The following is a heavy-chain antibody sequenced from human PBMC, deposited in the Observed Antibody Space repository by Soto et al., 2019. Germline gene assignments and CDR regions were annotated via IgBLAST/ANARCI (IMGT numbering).Heavy chain of an antibody. CDR1: GYTFTSYG. V-gene: IGHV1-18*01. CDR3: ARAPYYDILTGYYRLGPLDH. Sequence: QVQLVQSGAEVKKPGASVKVSCKASGYTFTSYGISWVRQAPGQGLEWMGWISAYNGNTNYAQKLQGRVTMTTDTYTSTGYMELRSLRSDDTAVYYCARAPYYDILTGYYRLGPLDHWGQGTLVTVSS. J-gene: IGHJ4*02. D-gene: IGHD3-9*01. CDR2: ISAYNGNT.